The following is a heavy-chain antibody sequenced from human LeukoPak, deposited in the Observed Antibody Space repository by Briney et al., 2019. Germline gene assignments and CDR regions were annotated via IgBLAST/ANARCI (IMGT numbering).Heavy chain of an antibody. CDR2: TNPNSGGT. D-gene: IGHD2-2*01. J-gene: IGHJ4*02. CDR3: AREGTWCSSTSCAPIDY. Sequence: ASVKVSCKASGYTFTGYYMHWVRQAPGQGLEWMGWTNPNSGGTNYAQKFQGRVTMTRDTSISTAYMELSRLRSDDTAVYYCAREGTWCSSTSCAPIDYWGQGTLVTVSS. V-gene: IGHV1-2*02. CDR1: GYTFTGYY.